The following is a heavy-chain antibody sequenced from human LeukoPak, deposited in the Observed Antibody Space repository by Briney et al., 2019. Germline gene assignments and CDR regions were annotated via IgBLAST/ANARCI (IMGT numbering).Heavy chain of an antibody. CDR1: GGSISSGGYS. Sequence: SQTLSLTCAVSGGSISSGGYSWSWIWQPPGKGLEWIGYIYHSGSTYYNPSLKSRVTISVDRSKNQFSLKLSSVTAADTAVYYCARVGTRDCGGDCYPFDPWGQGTLSPSPQ. CDR2: IYHSGST. CDR3: ARVGTRDCGGDCYPFDP. V-gene: IGHV4-30-2*01. J-gene: IGHJ5*02. D-gene: IGHD2-21*02.